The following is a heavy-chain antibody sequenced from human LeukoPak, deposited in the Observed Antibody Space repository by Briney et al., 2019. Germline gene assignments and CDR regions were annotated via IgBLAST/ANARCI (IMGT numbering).Heavy chain of an antibody. CDR1: GFTFSNYA. CDR3: AKDAQRGFDYSNSLEY. V-gene: IGHV3-33*06. Sequence: GGSLRLSCAASGFTFSNYAMHWVRQAPGKGLEWVAVIWSDKSNKFYADSVRGRFTISRDDSRKTVYLQMDTMTVEDTAVYYCAKDAQRGFDYSNSLEYWGQGALVTVAS. J-gene: IGHJ4*02. D-gene: IGHD4-11*01. CDR2: IWSDKSNK.